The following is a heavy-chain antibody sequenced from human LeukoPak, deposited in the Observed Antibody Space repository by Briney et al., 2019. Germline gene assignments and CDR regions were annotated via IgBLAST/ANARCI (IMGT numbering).Heavy chain of an antibody. CDR3: AKEGSGWYVPRD. V-gene: IGHV3-23*01. J-gene: IGHJ4*02. CDR2: ISGSGGST. D-gene: IGHD6-19*01. Sequence: PGGSLRLSCAASGFTVSSNYMSWVRQAPGKGLEWVSGISGSGGSTYYADSVRGRFTISRDNSKNTLYLQMNSLRAEDTAVYYCAKEGSGWYVPRDWGQGTLVTVSS. CDR1: GFTVSSNY.